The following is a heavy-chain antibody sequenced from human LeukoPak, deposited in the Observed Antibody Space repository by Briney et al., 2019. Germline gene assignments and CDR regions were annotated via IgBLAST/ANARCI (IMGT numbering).Heavy chain of an antibody. CDR2: ISSSGSNI. J-gene: IGHJ4*02. V-gene: IGHV3-11*04. D-gene: IGHD5-24*01. CDR3: ARDPVEISYDY. CDR1: GFTFSDYY. Sequence: PGGSLRLSCAASGFTFSDYYMCWIRQAPGKGLEWVSYISSSGSNIYYADSVRGRFTISRDNAKNSLYLQMISLRAEDTAVYYCARDPVEISYDYWGQGTLVTVSS.